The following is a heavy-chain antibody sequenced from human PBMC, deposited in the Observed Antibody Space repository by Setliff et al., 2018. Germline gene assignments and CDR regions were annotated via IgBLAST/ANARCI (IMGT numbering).Heavy chain of an antibody. CDR2: IKSAADGGTI. D-gene: IGHD2-15*01. CDR3: AKDVGRGSGYYYYTDV. V-gene: IGHV3-15*01. Sequence: GGSLRLSCLASGFSFSNTKMSWIRQAPGKGLEWVGRIKSAADGGTIEYAAAGNGRFTVSRDDSKNTLFLQMNSLKTEDTAVYYCAKDVGRGSGYYYYTDVWGKGTTVTVSS. CDR1: GFSFSNTK. J-gene: IGHJ6*03.